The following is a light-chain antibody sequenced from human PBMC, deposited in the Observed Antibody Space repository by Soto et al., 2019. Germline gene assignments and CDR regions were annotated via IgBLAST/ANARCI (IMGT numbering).Light chain of an antibody. Sequence: EIVMTQSPATLSVSPGERASLSCRVSQSISHDLAWYQQIPGRSPRFLIYRASARAAGVPDRFSGSGSETEFTLTISSLQSEDFAVYYCQQYNSWPLTFGGGTKVEIK. J-gene: IGKJ4*01. CDR2: RAS. CDR1: QSISHD. CDR3: QQYNSWPLT. V-gene: IGKV3-15*01.